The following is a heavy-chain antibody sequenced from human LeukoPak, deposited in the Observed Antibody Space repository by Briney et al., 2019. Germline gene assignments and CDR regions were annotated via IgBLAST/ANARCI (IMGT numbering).Heavy chain of an antibody. J-gene: IGHJ4*02. V-gene: IGHV4-31*03. CDR3: ARGLRRDGYNIFDY. D-gene: IGHD5-24*01. CDR1: GGSISSGGYY. Sequence: PSQTLSLTCTVSGGSISSGGYYWSWIRQHPGKGLEWIGYIYYSGGTYYNPSLKSRVTISVDTSKNQFSLKLSSVTAADTAVYYCARGLRRDGYNIFDYWGQGTLVTVSS. CDR2: IYYSGGT.